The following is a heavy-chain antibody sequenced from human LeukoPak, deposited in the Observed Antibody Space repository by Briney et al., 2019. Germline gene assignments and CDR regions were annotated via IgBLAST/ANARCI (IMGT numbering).Heavy chain of an antibody. CDR3: ARDPPIGYYDSSGFDY. J-gene: IGHJ4*02. V-gene: IGHV4-61*02. CDR1: GGSVTRGAYS. Sequence: SETLSLTCTVSGGSVTRGAYSWTWIRQPAGKGLEWIGRIYTSGSTNYNPSLKSRVTMSVDTSKNQFSLKLSSVTAADTAVYYCARDPPIGYYDSSGFDYWGQGTLVTVSS. CDR2: IYTSGST. D-gene: IGHD3-22*01.